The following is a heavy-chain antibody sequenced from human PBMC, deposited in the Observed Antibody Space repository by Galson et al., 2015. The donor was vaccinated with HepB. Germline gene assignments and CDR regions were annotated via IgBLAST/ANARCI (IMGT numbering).Heavy chain of an antibody. CDR1: GFTFSSYA. CDR3: AREGYSSGWYLSYFDY. Sequence: SLRLSCAASGFTFSSYAMHWVRQAPGKGLEWVAVISYDGSNKYYADSVKGRFTISRDNSKNTLYLQMNSLRAEDTAVYYCAREGYSSGWYLSYFDYWGQGTLVTVSS. J-gene: IGHJ4*02. D-gene: IGHD6-19*01. V-gene: IGHV3-30-3*01. CDR2: ISYDGSNK.